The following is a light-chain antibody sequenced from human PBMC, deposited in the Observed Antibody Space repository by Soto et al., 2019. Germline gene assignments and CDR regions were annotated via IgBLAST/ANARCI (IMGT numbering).Light chain of an antibody. J-gene: IGKJ3*01. Sequence: DIQLTQSPSSLSASVGDRVTITCQASQDISNHLNWYQQKPGKAPNLLIYDASDVETGVPSRFSRGGSETFFTITINTLQPEDIATYYCHKHDGVPLFGPGTKVEIK. CDR1: QDISNH. CDR3: HKHDGVPL. CDR2: DAS. V-gene: IGKV1-33*01.